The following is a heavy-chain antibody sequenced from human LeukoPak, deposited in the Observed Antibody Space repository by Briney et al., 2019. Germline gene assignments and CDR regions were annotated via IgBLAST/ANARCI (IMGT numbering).Heavy chain of an antibody. J-gene: IGHJ4*02. CDR2: IYHSGST. D-gene: IGHD3-10*01. Sequence: SGTLSLTCAVSGGSISSSNWWSWVRQPPGKGLEWIGEIYHSGSTNYNPSLKSRVTISVDKSKNQFSLKLSSVTAADTAVYYCARVLDYYASGIYGFDHWGQGALVTVSS. CDR1: GGSISSSNW. V-gene: IGHV4-4*02. CDR3: ARVLDYYASGIYGFDH.